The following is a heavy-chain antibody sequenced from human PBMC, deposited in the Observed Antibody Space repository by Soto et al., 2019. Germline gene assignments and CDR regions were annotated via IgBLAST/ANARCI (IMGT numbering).Heavy chain of an antibody. D-gene: IGHD3-16*01. V-gene: IGHV3-30*18. CDR3: AKDRRVTLVPPYYYYGMDV. Sequence: QVQLVESGGGVVQPGRSLRLSCAASGFTFSSYGMHWVRQAPGKGLEWGAVISYDGSNKYYADSVKGRFTISRDNSKNTLYLQMNSLRAEDTAVYYCAKDRRVTLVPPYYYYGMDVWGQGTTVTVSS. J-gene: IGHJ6*02. CDR1: GFTFSSYG. CDR2: ISYDGSNK.